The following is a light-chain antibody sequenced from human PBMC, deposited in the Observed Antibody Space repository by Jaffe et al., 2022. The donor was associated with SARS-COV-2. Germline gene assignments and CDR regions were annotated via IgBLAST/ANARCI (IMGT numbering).Light chain of an antibody. CDR3: AVWDDSLNNWL. CDR2: KNN. V-gene: IGLV1-47*01. CDR1: DSNIGNNY. Sequence: QSVLTQAPSASGTPGQRVTISCSGSDSNIGNNYVSWYHQLPGTAPKLLIYKNNQRPSGVPERFSGSKSGTSASLAISGLRSEDEADYSCAVWDDSLNNWLFGGGTRLTVL. J-gene: IGLJ3*02.